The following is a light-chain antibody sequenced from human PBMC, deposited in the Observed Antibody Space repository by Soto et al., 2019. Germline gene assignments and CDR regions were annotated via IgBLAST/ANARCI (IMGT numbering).Light chain of an antibody. CDR3: SSYTAGKPSYV. V-gene: IGLV2-8*01. Sequence: QSVLTQPPSASGSPGQSVTISCTGTSSDVGGYDYVSWYQQHPGKAPKLMIYEVTIRPSGVSDRFSGSKSGNTASLTVSGLQAEDEADYYCSSYTAGKPSYVCGPGTKVTVL. CDR2: EVT. CDR1: SSDVGGYDY. J-gene: IGLJ1*01.